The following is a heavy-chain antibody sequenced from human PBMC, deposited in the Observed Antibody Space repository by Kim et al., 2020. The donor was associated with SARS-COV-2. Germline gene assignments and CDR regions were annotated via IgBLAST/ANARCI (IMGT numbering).Heavy chain of an antibody. V-gene: IGHV3-74*01. Sequence: GGSLRLSCAASGFTFSSYWMHWVRQAPGKGLVWVSRINSDGSSTSYADSVKGRFTISRDNAKNTLYLQMNSLRAEDTAVYYCARDRSGQYYDFWSGYYTQSNYYYGMDVWGDGTTVTVSS. D-gene: IGHD3-3*01. CDR1: GFTFSSYW. CDR2: INSDGSST. CDR3: ARDRSGQYYDFWSGYYTQSNYYYGMDV. J-gene: IGHJ6*04.